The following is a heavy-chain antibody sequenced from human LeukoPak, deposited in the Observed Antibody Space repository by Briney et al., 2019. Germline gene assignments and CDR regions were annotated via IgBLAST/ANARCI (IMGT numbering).Heavy chain of an antibody. D-gene: IGHD1-26*01. CDR2: ISGSGGST. V-gene: IGHV3-23*01. CDR1: GFTFSSYA. Sequence: GGSLRLSCAASGFTFSSYAMSWVRQAPGKGLEWVSAISGSGGSTYYADSVKGRFTISRDNSNNTLYLQMNSLRAEDTAVYYCAKDGRVYYSINWCDPWGQGTLVTVSS. CDR3: AKDGRVYYSINWCDP. J-gene: IGHJ5*02.